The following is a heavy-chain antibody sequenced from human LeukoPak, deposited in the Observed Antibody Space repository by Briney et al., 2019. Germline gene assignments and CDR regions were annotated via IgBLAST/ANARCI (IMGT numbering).Heavy chain of an antibody. D-gene: IGHD2-15*01. CDR2: IYHSGRT. CDR1: GGSISNNSYY. CDR3: ARQLPYIVVVVAATHWFDP. J-gene: IGHJ5*02. Sequence: PSETLSLTCTVSGGSISNNSYYWGWVRQPPGKGLEWIGTIYHSGRTFYNPSLKSRVTISVDTSNDHFALKLNSVTAADTAVYYCARQLPYIVVVVAATHWFDPWGQGTLVTVSS. V-gene: IGHV4-39*01.